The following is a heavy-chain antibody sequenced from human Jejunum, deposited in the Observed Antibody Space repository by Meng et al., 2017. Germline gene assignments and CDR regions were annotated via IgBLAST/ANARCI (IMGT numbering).Heavy chain of an antibody. CDR2: IYYSGNT. D-gene: IGHD3-9*01. J-gene: IGHJ4*02. CDR3: ASYDLFTGFGFDY. CDR1: GGSISSGDYY. V-gene: IGHV4-30-4*01. Sequence: QVQLQESGPGLVKPSPTLSLTCTVSGGSISSGDYYWSWIRQPPGKGLEWIGYIYYSGNTYYNPSLKSRVTISVDTPKNQFSLKLSSVTAADTAVYYCASYDLFTGFGFDYWGQGTLVTVSS.